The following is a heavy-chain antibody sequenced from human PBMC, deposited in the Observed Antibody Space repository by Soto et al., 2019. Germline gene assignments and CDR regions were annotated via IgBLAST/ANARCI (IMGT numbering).Heavy chain of an antibody. Sequence: QVQLVQSGAELKKPGASVKVSCQTSGYSFTSYYIHCVRQAPGQGFAWMGIINHSGGYRNYSNKFQDRVTLTRDEATNIAYRERSSLTSDATAVYFCARARDTGDWRASVTTSAYGMDVWGQATTVTVS. CDR3: ARARDTGDWRASVTTSAYGMDV. V-gene: IGHV1-46*01. J-gene: IGHJ6*02. D-gene: IGHD3-3*01. CDR2: INHSGGYR. CDR1: GYSFTSYY.